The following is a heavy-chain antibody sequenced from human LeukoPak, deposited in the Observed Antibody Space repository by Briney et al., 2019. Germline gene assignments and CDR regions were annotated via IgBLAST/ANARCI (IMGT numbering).Heavy chain of an antibody. CDR3: ARDGAVSDKDAFDI. D-gene: IGHD2-8*01. Sequence: GGSLRLSCAASGLTFSSYAMHWVRQAPGKGLEWVAVISYDGSNKCYADSVKGRFTISRDNSKNTLYLQMNSLRAEDTAVYYCARDGAVSDKDAFDIWGQGTMVTVSS. CDR2: ISYDGSNK. V-gene: IGHV3-30-3*01. J-gene: IGHJ3*02. CDR1: GLTFSSYA.